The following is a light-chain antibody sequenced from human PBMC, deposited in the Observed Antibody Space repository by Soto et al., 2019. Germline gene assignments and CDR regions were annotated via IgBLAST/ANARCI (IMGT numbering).Light chain of an antibody. CDR2: LNSDGSH. Sequence: QAVLTQSPSASASLGASVKLTCTLSSGHSSYAIAWHQQQPEKGPRYLMKLNSDGSHSKGDGIPDRFSGSSSGAERYLTISSLQSEDEADYYCQTWSTVFGGGTKVTVL. CDR1: SGHSSYA. J-gene: IGLJ2*01. V-gene: IGLV4-69*01. CDR3: QTWSTV.